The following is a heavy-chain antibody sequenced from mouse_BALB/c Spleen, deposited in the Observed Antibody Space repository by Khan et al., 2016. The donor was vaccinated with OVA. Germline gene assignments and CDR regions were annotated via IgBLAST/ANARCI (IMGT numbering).Heavy chain of an antibody. V-gene: IGHV3-2*02. CDR3: ASELGRYYAMDY. D-gene: IGHD4-1*01. CDR2: ISNTGST. J-gene: IGHJ4*01. CDR1: GYSITRDYA. Sequence: EVQLQESGPGLVKPSQSLSLTCTVTGYSITRDYAWNWIRQFPGNKLEWMDYISNTGSTDYNPSLKSRISITRDTSKNQFFLQLNSVTTEDTATYYCASELGRYYAMDYWGQGTSVTVSS.